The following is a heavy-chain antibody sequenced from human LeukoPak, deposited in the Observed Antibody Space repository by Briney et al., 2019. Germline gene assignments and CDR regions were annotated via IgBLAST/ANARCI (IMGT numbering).Heavy chain of an antibody. Sequence: SETLSLTCSVSGYSISSGYYWGWIRQPPGKGLEWIGSMYYRGSTDYSPSLKSRVTVSVDTTKNQFSLKLSSVTAADTAVYYCARETRNYYDSPAYYSFDYWGQGTLVTVSS. D-gene: IGHD3-22*01. J-gene: IGHJ4*02. V-gene: IGHV4-38-2*02. CDR3: ARETRNYYDSPAYYSFDY. CDR2: MYYRGST. CDR1: GYSISSGYY.